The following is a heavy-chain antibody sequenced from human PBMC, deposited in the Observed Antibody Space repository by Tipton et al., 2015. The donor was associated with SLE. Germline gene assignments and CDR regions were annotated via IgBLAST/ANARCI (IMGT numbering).Heavy chain of an antibody. V-gene: IGHV4-4*07. CDR2: IYPSGSI. J-gene: IGHJ3*02. D-gene: IGHD1-26*01. CDR3: AGGGGATMGGYAFEI. Sequence: TLSLTCTVSGGSITNYYWGWVRQPAGKGLQWIGRIYPSGSINYNPSLQSRVTMSVDTSKNQFSLRLNSVTAADTALYYCAGGGGATMGGYAFEIWGQGTMVTVSS. CDR1: GGSITNYY.